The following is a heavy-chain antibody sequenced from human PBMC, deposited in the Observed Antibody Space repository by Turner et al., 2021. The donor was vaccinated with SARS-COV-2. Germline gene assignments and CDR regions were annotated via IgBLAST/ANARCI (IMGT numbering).Heavy chain of an antibody. Sequence: QVQLQESGPGLVRPSGTLSRTSTVPGGSTSSKSLSWIRQSPGRGLGWIGDCYKSGSIDYNPTLRSRVTISVDTSKNQLSLNLISMTAADTAVYYCARHQGSTSGYDHGMNVWGQGTAVIVSS. V-gene: IGHV4-59*08. CDR2: CYKSGSI. D-gene: IGHD1-1*01. J-gene: IGHJ6*02. CDR1: GGSTSSKS. CDR3: ARHQGSTSGYDHGMNV.